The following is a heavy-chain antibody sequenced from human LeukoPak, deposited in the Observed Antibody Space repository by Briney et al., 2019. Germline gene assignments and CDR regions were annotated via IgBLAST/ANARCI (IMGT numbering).Heavy chain of an antibody. CDR2: FYPGDSDT. Sequence: GESLKISCKGSGYSFTSYWIGWVRQMPGKGLEWLGTFYPGDSDTRYSPSFQGQVTISADKSISTAYLQWSSLKASDTAMYYCAIHCSGGSCYSGYFDYWGQGTLVTVSS. CDR1: GYSFTSYW. J-gene: IGHJ4*02. D-gene: IGHD2-15*01. V-gene: IGHV5-51*01. CDR3: AIHCSGGSCYSGYFDY.